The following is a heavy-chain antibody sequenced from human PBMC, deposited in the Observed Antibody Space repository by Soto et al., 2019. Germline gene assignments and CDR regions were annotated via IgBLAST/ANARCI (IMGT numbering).Heavy chain of an antibody. J-gene: IGHJ4*02. D-gene: IGHD2-2*01. Sequence: GASVKVSCKASGYTFTVYYMHWVRQAPGQGLEWMGWINPNSGGTNYAQKFQGWVTMTRDTSISTAYMELSRLRSDDTAVYYCAKDRTTGARKLDYWGQGTLVTVSS. CDR1: GYTFTVYY. CDR3: AKDRTTGARKLDY. V-gene: IGHV1-2*04. CDR2: INPNSGGT.